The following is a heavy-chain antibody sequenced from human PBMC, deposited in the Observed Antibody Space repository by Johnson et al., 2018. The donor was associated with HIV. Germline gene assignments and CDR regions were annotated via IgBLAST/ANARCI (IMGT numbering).Heavy chain of an antibody. CDR1: GFTFSNSW. J-gene: IGHJ3*02. Sequence: VQLVESGGGLVKPGGSLRLSCAASGFTFSNSWMHWVRQAPGKGPVWVSGTYDNGNIINYADSVKGRFTISRDNSKSTLYLQMNSLRAEDTAVYYCAKVAVATAAGGVALDIWGPGTMVIVSS. D-gene: IGHD6-19*01. CDR3: AKVAVATAAGGVALDI. CDR2: TYDNGNII. V-gene: IGHV3-74*02.